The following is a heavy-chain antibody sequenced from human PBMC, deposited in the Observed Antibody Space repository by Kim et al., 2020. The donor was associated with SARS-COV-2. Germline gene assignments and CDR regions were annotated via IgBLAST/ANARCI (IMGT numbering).Heavy chain of an antibody. Sequence: SETLSLTCTVSGGSISSGGYYWSWIRQHPGKGLEWIGYIYYSGSTYYNPSLKSRVTISVDTSKNQFSLKLSSVTAADTAVYYCARDYSSTMVQGVIIRYYGMDVWGQGTTVTVSS. D-gene: IGHD3-10*01. CDR3: ARDYSSTMVQGVIIRYYGMDV. CDR2: IYYSGST. V-gene: IGHV4-31*03. CDR1: GGSISSGGYY. J-gene: IGHJ6*02.